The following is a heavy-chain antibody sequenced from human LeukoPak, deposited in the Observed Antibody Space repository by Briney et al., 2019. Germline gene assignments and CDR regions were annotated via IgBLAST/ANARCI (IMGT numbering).Heavy chain of an antibody. J-gene: IGHJ5*02. CDR3: ARGIAVAGTFVWFDP. CDR2: ISYDGNNK. Sequence: GGSLRLSCAASGFTFSIYDMHWVRQAPGKGLEGVAVISYDGNNKYYSDSVKGRFTISRYNSKNSLYLQMNSQRAEDTAVYYCARGIAVAGTFVWFDPWGQGTLVTVSS. V-gene: IGHV3-30*03. CDR1: GFTFSIYD. D-gene: IGHD6-19*01.